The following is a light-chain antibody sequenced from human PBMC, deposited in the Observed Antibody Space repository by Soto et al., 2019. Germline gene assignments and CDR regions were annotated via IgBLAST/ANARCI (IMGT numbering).Light chain of an antibody. V-gene: IGKV1-5*01. Sequence: DIQMTQSPSTLSASVGDRVTITCRASRDISTWLAWYQQKPGKAPKVLIYEASNLESGVPSRCSGSGSGTEFTLTISSLQPDDFATYYCQEYSRDFGGGTRVEIK. CDR3: QEYSRD. J-gene: IGKJ4*01. CDR2: EAS. CDR1: RDISTW.